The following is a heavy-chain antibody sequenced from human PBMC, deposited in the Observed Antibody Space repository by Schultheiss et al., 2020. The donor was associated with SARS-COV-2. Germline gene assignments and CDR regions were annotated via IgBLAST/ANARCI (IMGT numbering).Heavy chain of an antibody. CDR1: GFTFTTYA. Sequence: GGSLRLSCAASGFTFTTYAMTWVRQAPGKGLEWVSAMSDSGDSTYYADSLKGRFTISRDSSKNTLYLQMNSLRADDSAVYYCARGVGDYWGQGALVTVSS. J-gene: IGHJ4*02. D-gene: IGHD5/OR15-5a*01. V-gene: IGHV3-23*01. CDR3: ARGVGDY. CDR2: MSDSGDST.